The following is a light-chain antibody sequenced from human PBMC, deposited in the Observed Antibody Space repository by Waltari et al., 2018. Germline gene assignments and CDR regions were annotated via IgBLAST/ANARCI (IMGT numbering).Light chain of an antibody. Sequence: IQMTQSPSSLPASGGDRVTITCRASQSISSSLNWYQQIPGKAPKLLIYVASTLRSGVPSRFSGSGSGTDFSLTISSLQPEDFATYYCQQSYTTAFTFGQGTKLEIK. J-gene: IGKJ2*01. CDR1: QSISSS. V-gene: IGKV1-39*01. CDR2: VAS. CDR3: QQSYTTAFT.